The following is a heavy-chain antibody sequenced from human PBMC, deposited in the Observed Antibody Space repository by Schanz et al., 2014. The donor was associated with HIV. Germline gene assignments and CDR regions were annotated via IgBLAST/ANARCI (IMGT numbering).Heavy chain of an antibody. J-gene: IGHJ4*02. Sequence: QVQLVESGGGVVQPGKSLRLSCAASGFTFSSYGMHWVRQAPGKGLEWVAVLWHDGSNKYYVDSVKDRFTISRDSSKNTLYLQMNSLRAEDTAEYYCAKELTPHYPGATTGVLDYWGQGTLVTVSS. CDR3: AKELTPHYPGATTGVLDY. D-gene: IGHD1-26*01. V-gene: IGHV3-33*06. CDR1: GFTFSSYG. CDR2: LWHDGSNK.